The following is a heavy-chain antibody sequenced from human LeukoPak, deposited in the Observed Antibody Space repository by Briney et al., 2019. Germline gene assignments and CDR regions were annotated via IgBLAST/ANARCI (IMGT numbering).Heavy chain of an antibody. CDR1: GFTFSSYS. Sequence: PGGSLRLSCAASGFTFSSYSMNWVRQAPGKGLEWVSSISSSSSYIYYADSVKGRFTISRDNSKNTMYLQMNSLRAEDTALYYCARDRSGSYPNWFDPWGQGTLATVSS. CDR2: ISSSSSYI. D-gene: IGHD3-10*01. CDR3: ARDRSGSYPNWFDP. J-gene: IGHJ5*02. V-gene: IGHV3-21*04.